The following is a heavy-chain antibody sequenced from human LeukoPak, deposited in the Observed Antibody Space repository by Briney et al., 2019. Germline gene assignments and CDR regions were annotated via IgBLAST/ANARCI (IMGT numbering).Heavy chain of an antibody. CDR2: ISAYNGNT. CDR3: AREVGRYCSGGSCYVGTKDHNWFDP. Sequence: ASVKVSCKASGYTFTSYGISWVRQAPGQGLEWMGWISAYNGNTNYAQKLQGRVTMTTDTSTSTAYMELRSLRSDDTAVYYCAREVGRYCSGGSCYVGTKDHNWFDPWGQGTLVTVSS. J-gene: IGHJ5*02. D-gene: IGHD2-15*01. V-gene: IGHV1-18*01. CDR1: GYTFTSYG.